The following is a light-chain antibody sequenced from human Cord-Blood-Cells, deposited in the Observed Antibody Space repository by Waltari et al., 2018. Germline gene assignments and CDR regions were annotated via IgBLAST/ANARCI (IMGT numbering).Light chain of an antibody. CDR1: QRGSSY. V-gene: IGKV3-11*01. J-gene: IGKJ4*01. CDR3: QQRSNWPLT. Sequence: EIVLTQSPATLSLSPGESATLSCRTSQRGSSYLAWYQQKPGQAPRLLIYDASNRATGIPARFSGSGSGTDFTLTISSLEPEDFAVYYCQQRSNWPLTFGGGTKVEIK. CDR2: DAS.